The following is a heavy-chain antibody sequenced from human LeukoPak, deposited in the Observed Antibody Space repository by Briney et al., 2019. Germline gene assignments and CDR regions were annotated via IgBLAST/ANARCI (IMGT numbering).Heavy chain of an antibody. D-gene: IGHD2-2*01. CDR2: IYPGDSDT. J-gene: IGHJ3*02. V-gene: IGHV5-51*01. CDR3: ARQYCSSTSCYSTAFDI. Sequence: GESLKISCKGSGYSFTSYWIGWVRQMPGKGLEWMGIIYPGDSDTRYSPSFQGQVTISADKSISTAYLQWSSLKASDTAMYYCARQYCSSTSCYSTAFDIWGQGTMVTVSS. CDR1: GYSFTSYW.